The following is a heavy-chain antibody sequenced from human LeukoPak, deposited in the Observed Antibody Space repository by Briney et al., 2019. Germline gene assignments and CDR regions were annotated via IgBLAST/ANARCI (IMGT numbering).Heavy chain of an antibody. J-gene: IGHJ4*02. CDR1: GYTFTGYY. CDR3: ARDKGEPQWELLDY. D-gene: IGHD1-26*01. V-gene: IGHV1-2*02. CDR2: INPNSGGT. Sequence: ASVKVSCKASGYTFTGYYMHWVRQAPGQGLEWMGWINPNSGGTNYAQKFQGRVTMTRDKSISTAYLELSRLRSDATAVYSCARDKGEPQWELLDYWGQGTLVTVSS.